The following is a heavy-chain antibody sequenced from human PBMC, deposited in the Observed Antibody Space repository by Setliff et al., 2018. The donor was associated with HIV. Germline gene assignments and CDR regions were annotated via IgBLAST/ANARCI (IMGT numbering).Heavy chain of an antibody. CDR1: GFTVSPYW. CDR2: INQDGREK. CDR3: AKDFPVQQFLEWYYYGMDV. Sequence: PGGSLRLSCAASGFTVSPYWMSWVRQGPEGLEWVANINQDGREKNYVDSVRGRFTVSRDNTQNTLYLQMNSLRAEDTAVYYCAKDFPVQQFLEWYYYGMDVWGQGTTVTVSS. V-gene: IGHV3-7*03. J-gene: IGHJ6*02. D-gene: IGHD3-3*01.